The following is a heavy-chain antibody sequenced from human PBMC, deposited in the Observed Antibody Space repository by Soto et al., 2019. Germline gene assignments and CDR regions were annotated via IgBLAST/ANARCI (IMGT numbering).Heavy chain of an antibody. CDR3: ARDLRAATVTTIHYYYGMDV. Sequence: GGSLRLSCAASGFTFSSYSMNWVRQAPGKGLEWVSSISSSSSYIYYADSVKGRFTISRDNAKNSLYLQMNSLRAEDTAVYYCARDLRAATVTTIHYYYGMDVWRQGTTVTVSS. CDR2: ISSSSSYI. D-gene: IGHD4-17*01. CDR1: GFTFSSYS. J-gene: IGHJ6*02. V-gene: IGHV3-21*01.